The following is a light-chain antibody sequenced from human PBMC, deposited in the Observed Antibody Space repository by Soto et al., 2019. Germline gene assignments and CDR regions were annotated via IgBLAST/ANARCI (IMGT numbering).Light chain of an antibody. CDR3: QQLNTYPFT. CDR1: QAISTY. CDR2: GAS. Sequence: DIQMTQSPSSLSASVGDRVTVTCRASQAISTYLAWYQQKPGKAPKLLIYGASTLHSGVPSRFSGSGSRTDFTLTISSLQPEDFATYYCQQLNTYPFTFGPGTKVDIK. V-gene: IGKV1-9*01. J-gene: IGKJ3*01.